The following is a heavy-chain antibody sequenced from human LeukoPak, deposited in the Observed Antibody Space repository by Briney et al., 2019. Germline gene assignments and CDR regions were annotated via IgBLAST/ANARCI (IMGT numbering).Heavy chain of an antibody. CDR1: GDSVSSNSAA. V-gene: IGHV6-1*01. Sequence: SQTLSLTCAISGDSVSSNSAAWNWIRQSPSRGLEWLGRTYYRSRWYNDYAVSVKSRITINPDTSKNQFSLQLNSVTPEDTAAYYCAREARIAAAGSDAFDIWGQGTMVTVSS. CDR3: AREARIAAAGSDAFDI. CDR2: TYYRSRWYN. J-gene: IGHJ3*02. D-gene: IGHD6-13*01.